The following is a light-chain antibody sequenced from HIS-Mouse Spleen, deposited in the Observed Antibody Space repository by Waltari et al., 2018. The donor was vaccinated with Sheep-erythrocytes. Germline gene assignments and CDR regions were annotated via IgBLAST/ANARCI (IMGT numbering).Light chain of an antibody. CDR1: QSVLYSSNNKNY. CDR3: QQYYSTPLT. V-gene: IGKV4-1*01. Sequence: DIVMTQSPDSLAVSLGERATINCKSSQSVLYSSNNKNYLAWYQQKPGQPPKLLIYWASTRESWVPDRFSGSGSGTDFTLTISSLQAEEVAVYYCQQYYSTPLTFGGGTKVEIK. CDR2: WAS. J-gene: IGKJ4*01.